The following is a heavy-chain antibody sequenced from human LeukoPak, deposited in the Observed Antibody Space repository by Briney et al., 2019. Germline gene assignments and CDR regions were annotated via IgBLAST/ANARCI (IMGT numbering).Heavy chain of an antibody. V-gene: IGHV3-21*01. D-gene: IGHD3-10*01. J-gene: IGHJ6*03. CDR3: ARAPKITMVRGGNYYYYMDV. Sequence: GGSPRLSCAASGFTFSSYSMNWVRQAPGKGLEWVSSISSSSSYIYYADSVKGRFTISRDNAKNSLYLQMNSLRAEDTAVYYCARAPKITMVRGGNYYYYMDVWGKGTTVTVSS. CDR1: GFTFSSYS. CDR2: ISSSSSYI.